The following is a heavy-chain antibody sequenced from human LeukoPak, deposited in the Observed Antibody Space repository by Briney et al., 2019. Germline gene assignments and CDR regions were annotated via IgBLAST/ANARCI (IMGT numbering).Heavy chain of an antibody. CDR3: VKLKSYYYGSGTPGYFDY. J-gene: IGHJ4*02. Sequence: GGSLRLSCAASGFTFSSYAMSWVRQAPGKGLEWVSAISGSGGSTYYADSVKGRFTISRDNSKNTLYLQMNSLRAEDTAVYYCVKLKSYYYGSGTPGYFDYWGQGTLVTVSS. V-gene: IGHV3-23*01. CDR1: GFTFSSYA. CDR2: ISGSGGST. D-gene: IGHD3-10*01.